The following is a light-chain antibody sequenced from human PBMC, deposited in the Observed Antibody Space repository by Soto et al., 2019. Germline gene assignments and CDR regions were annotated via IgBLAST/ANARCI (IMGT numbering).Light chain of an antibody. CDR1: QSISSY. J-gene: IGKJ1*01. CDR3: QQSYSILWT. Sequence: TQSPSSLSASVGDRVTITCRASQSISSYLNWYQQKPGKAPKLLIYAASSLQSGVPSRFSGSGSGTEFTLTITSLRPDDFATYYCQQSYSILWTFGQGTKVDIK. V-gene: IGKV1-39*01. CDR2: AAS.